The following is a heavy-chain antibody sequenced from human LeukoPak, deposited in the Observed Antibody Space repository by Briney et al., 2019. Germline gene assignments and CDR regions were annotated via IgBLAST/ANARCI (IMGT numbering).Heavy chain of an antibody. Sequence: SETLSLTCTVPGGSISSYYWSWLRQPPGKGLEWIGYIYYSGSTNYNPSLKSRVTISVDTSKNQFSLKLSSVTAADTAVYYCARLQREWLALFDYWGQGTLVTVSS. J-gene: IGHJ4*02. CDR1: GGSISSYY. V-gene: IGHV4-59*01. CDR2: IYYSGST. D-gene: IGHD6-19*01. CDR3: ARLQREWLALFDY.